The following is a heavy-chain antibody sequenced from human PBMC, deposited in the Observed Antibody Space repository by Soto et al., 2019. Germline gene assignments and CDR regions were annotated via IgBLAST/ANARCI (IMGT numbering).Heavy chain of an antibody. D-gene: IGHD3-22*01. Sequence: EVQLVESGGGLVQPGGSLRLSCEASAFTLSSYWMSWVRQAPGKGLEWVVNIKPDGSEKYYVDSVKGRFTISRDNTKNSLYLQMITLRPEDTAIYYCARDYEFGFDIWGQGTLVTVSS. CDR1: AFTLSSYW. J-gene: IGHJ3*02. CDR3: ARDYEFGFDI. V-gene: IGHV3-7*01. CDR2: IKPDGSEK.